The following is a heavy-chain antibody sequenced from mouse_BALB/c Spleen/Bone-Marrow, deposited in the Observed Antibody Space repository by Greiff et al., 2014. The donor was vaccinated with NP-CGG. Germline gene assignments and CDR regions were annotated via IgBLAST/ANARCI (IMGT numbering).Heavy chain of an antibody. Sequence: VQLQQSGAELVKPGASVKLSCKASGYTFTSYWMHWVKQRPGQGLEWIGEINPSNGRTNYNEKFKSKATLTVNKSSSPAYMQLSSLTSEDSAVYYCARYATATYWFAYWGQGTLVTVSA. CDR3: ARYATATYWFAY. J-gene: IGHJ3*01. CDR2: INPSNGRT. D-gene: IGHD1-2*01. CDR1: GYTFTSYW. V-gene: IGHV1S81*02.